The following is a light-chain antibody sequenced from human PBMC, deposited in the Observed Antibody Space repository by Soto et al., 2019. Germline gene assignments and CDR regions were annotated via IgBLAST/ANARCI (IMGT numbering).Light chain of an antibody. CDR3: TSYTTSSTLV. Sequence: QPASVSGSPGQSITISCTGTSNDIGTYRYVSWYQQHPGKVPKLIIFEVSDRPSGVSHRFSGSKSGNTASLTISGIQAEDEADYYCTSYTTSSTLVFGGGTKLTVL. CDR1: SNDIGTYRY. V-gene: IGLV2-14*01. J-gene: IGLJ3*02. CDR2: EVS.